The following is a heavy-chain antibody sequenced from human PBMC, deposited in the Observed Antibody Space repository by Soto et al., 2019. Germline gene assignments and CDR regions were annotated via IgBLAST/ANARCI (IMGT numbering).Heavy chain of an antibody. D-gene: IGHD3-22*01. CDR2: ISGSGGST. Sequence: KGREWVSAISGSGGSTYYADSVKGRFTISRDNSKNTLYLQMNSLRAEDTAVYYCAIFPTYYYHRSVYYSPGYFDSCRQAT. CDR3: AIFPTYYYHRSVYYSPGYFDS. J-gene: IGHJ4*02. V-gene: IGHV3-23*01.